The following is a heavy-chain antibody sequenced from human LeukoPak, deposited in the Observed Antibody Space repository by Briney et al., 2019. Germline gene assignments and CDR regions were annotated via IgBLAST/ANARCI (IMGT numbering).Heavy chain of an antibody. V-gene: IGHV3-23*01. J-gene: IGHJ4*02. D-gene: IGHD2-15*01. Sequence: GGSLRLSCAASGFTFSSYAMSWVRQAPGKGLEWVSAISGSGGSTYYADSVKGRFTISRDNSKNMLYLQMNSLRAEDTAVYYCAKEMGDCSGGSCYSYDYWGQGTLVTVSS. CDR3: AKEMGDCSGGSCYSYDY. CDR1: GFTFSSYA. CDR2: ISGSGGST.